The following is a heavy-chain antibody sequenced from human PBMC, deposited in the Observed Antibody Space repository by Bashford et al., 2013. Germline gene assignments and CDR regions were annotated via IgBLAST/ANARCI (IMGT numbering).Heavy chain of an antibody. Sequence: GGSLRLSCTASGFTFDDYAMYWVRQAPGKGLEWVSGISWNSGSIDYADSVKGRFTISRDNAKNSLYLQMNSLRVEDTALYYCTKDGYYGGRSGYDMDVWGQGTTVTVSS. CDR1: GFTFDDYA. V-gene: IGHV3-9*01. CDR2: ISWNSGSI. J-gene: IGHJ6*02. D-gene: IGHD4-23*01. CDR3: TKDGYYGGRSGYDMDV.